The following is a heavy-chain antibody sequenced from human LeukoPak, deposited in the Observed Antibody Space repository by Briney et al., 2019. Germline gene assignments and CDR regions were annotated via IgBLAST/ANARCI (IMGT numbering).Heavy chain of an antibody. J-gene: IGHJ5*02. CDR3: ARGFSWYYYNILAWFDP. CDR2: MNPNSGNT. D-gene: IGHD6-13*01. V-gene: IGHV1-8*02. Sequence: ASVKVSCKASGYTFTSYYMHWVRQATGQGLEWMGWMNPNSGNTGYAQKFQGRVTMTRNTSISTAYMELSSLRSEDTAVYYCARGFSWYYYNILAWFDPWGQGTLVTVSS. CDR1: GYTFTSYY.